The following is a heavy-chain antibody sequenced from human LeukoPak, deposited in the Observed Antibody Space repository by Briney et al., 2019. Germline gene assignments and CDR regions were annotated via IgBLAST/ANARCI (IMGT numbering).Heavy chain of an antibody. CDR3: ARDRYGDYSGWYFDL. J-gene: IGHJ2*01. Sequence: GASVKVTCKASGYTFTSYGISWVRQAPGQGLEWMGWISAYNGNTNYAQKLQGRVTMTTDTSTSTAYMELRSLRSDDTAVYYCARDRYGDYSGWYFDLWGRGTLVTVSS. CDR1: GYTFTSYG. CDR2: ISAYNGNT. V-gene: IGHV1-18*01. D-gene: IGHD4-17*01.